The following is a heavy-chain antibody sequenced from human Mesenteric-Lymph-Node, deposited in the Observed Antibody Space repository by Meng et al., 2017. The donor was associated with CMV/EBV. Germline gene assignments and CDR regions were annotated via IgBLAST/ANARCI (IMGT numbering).Heavy chain of an antibody. CDR1: GYTFSGYS. Sequence: ASVKVSCKASGYTFSGYSIHWVRQAPGQGLEWMGWVNPHSGDTEYAQKFHGRVTMTTDTSISAGYMELSSLTSDDTAVYYCARDGRYCSSTSCYTWDYWGQGTLVTVSS. D-gene: IGHD2-2*02. CDR3: ARDGRYCSSTSCYTWDY. CDR2: VNPHSGDT. J-gene: IGHJ4*02. V-gene: IGHV1-2*02.